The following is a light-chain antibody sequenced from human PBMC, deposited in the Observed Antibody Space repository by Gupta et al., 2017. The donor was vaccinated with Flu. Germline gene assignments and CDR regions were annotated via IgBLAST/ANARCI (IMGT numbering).Light chain of an antibody. CDR2: RKN. CDR3: AAWDDSLSGLVS. J-gene: IGLJ2*01. Sequence: VTIYCSGSESNIGSNDVYCYQLVPGAAPKLLIYRKNERQFGVPDRISGSKSGTSASLAISGLQSDDVADYYCAAWDDSLSGLVSFGGGTKLTVL. CDR1: ESNIGSND. V-gene: IGLV1-47*01.